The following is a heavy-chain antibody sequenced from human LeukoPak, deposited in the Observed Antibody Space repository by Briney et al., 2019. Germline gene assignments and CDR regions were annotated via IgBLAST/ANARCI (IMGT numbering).Heavy chain of an antibody. J-gene: IGHJ4*02. D-gene: IGHD3-22*01. CDR3: ARPGYYDSSGYYYVGYFDY. CDR1: GYSISSGYY. V-gene: IGHV4-38-2*02. Sequence: SETLSLTCTVSGYSISSGYYWGWIRQPPGKGLEWIGSIYHSGSTYYNPSLKSRVTISVDTSKNQFSLKLSSVTAADTAVYYCARPGYYDSSGYYYVGYFDYWGQGTLVTVSS. CDR2: IYHSGST.